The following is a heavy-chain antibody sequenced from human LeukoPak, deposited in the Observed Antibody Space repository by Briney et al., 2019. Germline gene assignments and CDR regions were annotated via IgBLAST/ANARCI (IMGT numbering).Heavy chain of an antibody. CDR2: ISGNGGRT. CDR1: GFTFSSYA. J-gene: IGHJ5*02. Sequence: GGSLKLSCAASGFTFSSYAMSWVRQAPGKGLEWVSAISGNGGRTYYADSVKGRFTISRDNSRNTLFLQMNSLRAEDTAVYYCAKVAEMDTILGKFDNWGQGTLVTVSS. D-gene: IGHD5-24*01. CDR3: AKVAEMDTILGKFDN. V-gene: IGHV3-23*01.